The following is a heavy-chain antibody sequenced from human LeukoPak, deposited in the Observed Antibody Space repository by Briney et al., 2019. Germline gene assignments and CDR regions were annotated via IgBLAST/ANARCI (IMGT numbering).Heavy chain of an antibody. J-gene: IGHJ3*02. D-gene: IGHD4-17*01. V-gene: IGHV4-30-4*01. CDR3: ARLAYGDYVLGSFDI. CDR1: GGSISSGDYY. Sequence: SETLSLTCTVSGGSISSGDYYWSWIRQPPGKGLEWIGYIYYSGSTYYNPSLKSRVTISVDTSKNQFSLKLSSVTAADTAVCYCARLAYGDYVLGSFDIWGQGTMVTVSS. CDR2: IYYSGST.